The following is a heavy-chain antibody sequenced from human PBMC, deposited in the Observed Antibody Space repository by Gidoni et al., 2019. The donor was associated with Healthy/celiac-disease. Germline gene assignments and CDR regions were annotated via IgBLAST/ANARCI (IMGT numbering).Heavy chain of an antibody. D-gene: IGHD3-10*01. J-gene: IGHJ4*02. CDR2: INAANGNT. V-gene: IGHV1-3*01. Sequence: QVQLVQSGAEVTEPGASIKISCKASGYTFTPYNMHWVRQAPGQRLAWMGWINAANGNTQYSQSFQGRVTITRDTSASTTYLDLGSLGFEDTAVYYCARGRQDWSSPPGVLWGQGTLVTVSS. CDR1: GYTFTPYN. CDR3: ARGRQDWSSPPGVL.